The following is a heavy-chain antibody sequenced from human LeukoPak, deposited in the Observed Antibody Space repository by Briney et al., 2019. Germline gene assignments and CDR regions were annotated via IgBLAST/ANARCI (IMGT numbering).Heavy chain of an antibody. CDR2: INHSGST. D-gene: IGHD3-3*01. Sequence: PSETLSLTCAVYGGSFSGYYWSWIRQPPGKGLEWIGEINHSGSTNYNPSLKSRVTISVDTSKNQFSLKLSSVTAADTAVYYCARVKMEWIAVDYWGQGTLVTVSS. V-gene: IGHV4-34*01. CDR1: GGSFSGYY. CDR3: ARVKMEWIAVDY. J-gene: IGHJ4*02.